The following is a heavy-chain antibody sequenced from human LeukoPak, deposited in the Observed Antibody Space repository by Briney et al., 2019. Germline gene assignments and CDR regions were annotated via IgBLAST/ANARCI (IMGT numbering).Heavy chain of an antibody. D-gene: IGHD2-15*01. V-gene: IGHV3-33*01. CDR3: ARESAGISSDI. CDR1: GFTFMTYG. Sequence: PGRSLRLSCATSGFTFMTYGFHWVRQAPGKGLEWVAVIWSDGSKQYYADSVKGRFIISRDSSDSTVHLHMNSLRVEDTAVYYCARESAGISSDIWGQGTMVTVSS. CDR2: IWSDGSKQ. J-gene: IGHJ3*02.